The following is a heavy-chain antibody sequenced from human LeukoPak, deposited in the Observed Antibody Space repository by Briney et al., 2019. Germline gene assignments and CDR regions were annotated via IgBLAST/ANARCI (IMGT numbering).Heavy chain of an antibody. CDR1: EFTFGDFA. CDR2: ISSSGSTI. J-gene: IGHJ4*02. V-gene: IGHV3-48*03. D-gene: IGHD4-17*01. Sequence: PGGSLRLSCTASEFTFGDFAISWVRQAPGKGLEWVSYISSSGSTIYYADSVKGRFTISRDNAKNSLYLQMNSLRAEDTAVYYCAKVRYGDYWYYFDYWGQGTLVTVSS. CDR3: AKVRYGDYWYYFDY.